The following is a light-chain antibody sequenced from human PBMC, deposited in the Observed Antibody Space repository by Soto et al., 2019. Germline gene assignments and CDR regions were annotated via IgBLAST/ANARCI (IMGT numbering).Light chain of an antibody. J-gene: IGKJ1*01. V-gene: IGKV3-15*01. CDR1: ECCQQ. Sequence: EIVMTQSPATLSVSPGGKSHPLLQGKSECCQQRSLVPAQIGQSPRLLIYAASTRANGVPVRFSGSGSGTDFTLTISSLQSEDFGLYYCQQYHNRPSGGTFGQGTEVELK. CDR2: AAS. CDR3: QQYHNRPSGGT.